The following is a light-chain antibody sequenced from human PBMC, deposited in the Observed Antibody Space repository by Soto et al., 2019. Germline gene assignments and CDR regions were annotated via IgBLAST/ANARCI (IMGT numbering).Light chain of an antibody. CDR2: EVS. J-gene: IGLJ1*01. Sequence: QSAPTQPPSASGSPGQSVTISCTGTSSDVGGYNYVSWYQQEPGKVPKLMIYEVSKRPSGVPDRFSGSKSGNTASLTVSGLRAEEEADYYCSSYAGSSRYVFGTGTKLTVL. CDR1: SSDVGGYNY. V-gene: IGLV2-8*01. CDR3: SSYAGSSRYV.